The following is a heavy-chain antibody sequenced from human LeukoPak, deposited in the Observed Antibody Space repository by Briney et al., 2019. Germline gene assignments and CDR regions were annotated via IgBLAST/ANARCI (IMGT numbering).Heavy chain of an antibody. CDR2: IYYSGSS. V-gene: IGHV4-31*03. D-gene: IGHD5-24*01. CDR3: ARNRDGYNSFDY. CDR1: GDSISSRDYY. J-gene: IGHJ4*02. Sequence: SETLSLTCTVSGDSISSRDYYWSWIRQHPGKGLEWTGYIYYSGSSYYNPSLRSRVTISVDTSKNHFSLELSSVTAADTAVYYCARNRDGYNSFDYWGQGTLVTVSS.